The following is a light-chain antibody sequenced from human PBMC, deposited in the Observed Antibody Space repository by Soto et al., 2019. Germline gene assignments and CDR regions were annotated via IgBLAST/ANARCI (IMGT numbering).Light chain of an antibody. V-gene: IGLV2-8*01. Sequence: QSALTQPPSASGSPGQSVTISCTGTSSDVGGYDFVSWYQQHPGKAHKLVIYEVTRRPSGVPDRFSGSKSGNTASLTVSGLQAEDEAVYYCSSYAGSTIFGGGTKLTVL. CDR3: SSYAGSTI. J-gene: IGLJ2*01. CDR2: EVT. CDR1: SSDVGGYDF.